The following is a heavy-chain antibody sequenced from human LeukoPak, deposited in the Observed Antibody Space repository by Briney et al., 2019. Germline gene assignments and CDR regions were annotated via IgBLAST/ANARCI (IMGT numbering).Heavy chain of an antibody. J-gene: IGHJ5*02. Sequence: SETLSLTCAVYGGSFSGHYWSWIRQPPGKGLEWIGEINYGGSTNYNPSLKSRVTISVDTSKNQFSLKLSSVTAADTAVYYCARTYYDSRYNWFDPWGQGTLVTVSS. CDR2: INYGGST. CDR3: ARTYYDSRYNWFDP. D-gene: IGHD3-22*01. CDR1: GGSFSGHY. V-gene: IGHV4-34*01.